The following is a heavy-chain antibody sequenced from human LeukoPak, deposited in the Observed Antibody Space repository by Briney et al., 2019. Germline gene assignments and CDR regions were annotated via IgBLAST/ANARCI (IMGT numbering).Heavy chain of an antibody. J-gene: IGHJ4*02. Sequence: PGGSLRLSCEASGFTFDNYGMHWVRQAPGKGLEWVSFISWNSGRMAYADSVKGRFTISRDNSKNTLYLQMNSLRAEDTAVYYCAKDMVRGVIRGGSSDYWGQGTLVTVSS. CDR3: AKDMVRGVIRGGSSDY. V-gene: IGHV3-9*01. CDR2: ISWNSGRM. CDR1: GFTFDNYG. D-gene: IGHD3-10*01.